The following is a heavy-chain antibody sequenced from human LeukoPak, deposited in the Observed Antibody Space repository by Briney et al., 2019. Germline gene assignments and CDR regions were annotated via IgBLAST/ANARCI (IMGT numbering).Heavy chain of an antibody. CDR3: AKEVAFSNGYSSPNNWYDP. J-gene: IGHJ5*02. Sequence: GGSLRLSCAASGFTFSSYAMSWVRQAPGKGLEWVSAISGSGGNTYYADSVKGRFTISRDNSKNTLYVQMNSLRAEDTAMYYCAKEVAFSNGYSSPNNWYDPWGQGTLVTVSS. V-gene: IGHV3-23*01. D-gene: IGHD2-21*01. CDR1: GFTFSSYA. CDR2: ISGSGGNT.